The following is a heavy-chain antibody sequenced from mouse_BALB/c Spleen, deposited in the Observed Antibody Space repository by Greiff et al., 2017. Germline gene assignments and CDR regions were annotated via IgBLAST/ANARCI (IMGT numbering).Heavy chain of an antibody. V-gene: IGHV5-6-3*01. D-gene: IGHD1-1*02. J-gene: IGHJ2*01. CDR1: GFTFSSYG. Sequence: EVMLVESGGGLVQPGGSLKLSCAASGFTFSSYGMSWVRQTPDKRLELVATINSNGGSTYYPDSVKGRFTISRDNAKNTLYLQMSSLKSEDTAMYYCARDRGGNYRDYWGQGTTLTVSS. CDR3: ARDRGGNYRDY. CDR2: INSNGGST.